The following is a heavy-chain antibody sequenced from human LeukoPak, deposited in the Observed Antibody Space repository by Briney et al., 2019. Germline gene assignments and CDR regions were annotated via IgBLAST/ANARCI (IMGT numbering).Heavy chain of an antibody. CDR1: GGSFSGYY. CDR3: ARGLRWLPN. Sequence: SETLSLTCAVYGGSFSGYYWSWIRQPPGKGLEWIGEINHSGSTNYNPSLRSRVTISVDTSKNQFSLKLSSVTAADTAVYYCARGLRWLPNWGQGTLVTVSS. J-gene: IGHJ4*02. D-gene: IGHD5-24*01. CDR2: INHSGST. V-gene: IGHV4-34*01.